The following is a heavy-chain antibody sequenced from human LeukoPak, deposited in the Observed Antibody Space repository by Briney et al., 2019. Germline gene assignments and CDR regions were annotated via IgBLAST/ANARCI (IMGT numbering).Heavy chain of an antibody. D-gene: IGHD1-1*01. Sequence: GESLKISCMGSGYGVTNYCIAWVRQMPGRGLEWMVIINPSDSDTRYSPSFQGQVTISADKSISTAYLQWSSLKASDSAMYYCARAWNFDYWGQGTLVTVSS. V-gene: IGHV5-51*01. CDR3: ARAWNFDY. CDR1: GYGVTNYC. J-gene: IGHJ4*02. CDR2: INPSDSDT.